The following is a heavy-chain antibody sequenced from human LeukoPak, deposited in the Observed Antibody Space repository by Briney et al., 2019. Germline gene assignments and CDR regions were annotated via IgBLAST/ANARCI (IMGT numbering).Heavy chain of an antibody. J-gene: IGHJ4*02. CDR3: ARLKMATISFDY. D-gene: IGHD5-24*01. CDR1: GFTFSSYG. Sequence: GGSLRLSCAASGFTFSSYGMNWVRQAPGKGLEWVSSISSSSSYIYYADSVKGRFTISRDNAKNSLYLQMNSLRAEDTAVYYCARLKMATISFDYWGQGTLVTVSS. V-gene: IGHV3-21*01. CDR2: ISSSSSYI.